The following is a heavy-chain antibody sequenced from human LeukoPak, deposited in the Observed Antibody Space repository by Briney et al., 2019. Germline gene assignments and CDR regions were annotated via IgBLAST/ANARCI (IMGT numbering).Heavy chain of an antibody. V-gene: IGHV3-48*03. CDR1: GFTFSSYE. J-gene: IGHJ4*02. CDR3: ARVLGSDYINGYFDS. D-gene: IGHD4/OR15-4a*01. CDR2: ISSSGSTI. Sequence: GGSLRLSCAASGFTFSSYEMNWVRQAPGKGLEWVSYISSSGSTIYHADSVKGRFTISRDNAKNSLHLQMNSLRTEDTAVYYCARVLGSDYINGYFDSWGQGTLVTVSS.